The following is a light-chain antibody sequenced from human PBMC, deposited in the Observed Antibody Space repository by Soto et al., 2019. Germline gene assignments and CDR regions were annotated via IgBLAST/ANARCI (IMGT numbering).Light chain of an antibody. Sequence: IVMIQSPDSLAVSLGERATINCKSSQSVLYSSNNENYLAWYQQKPGQPPKLLIYWASTRESGVPDRFSGSGSGTDFTLTISSLQAEDVAVYYCQQYFSAPYTFGQGTELEIK. V-gene: IGKV4-1*01. CDR2: WAS. J-gene: IGKJ2*01. CDR3: QQYFSAPYT. CDR1: QSVLYSSNNENY.